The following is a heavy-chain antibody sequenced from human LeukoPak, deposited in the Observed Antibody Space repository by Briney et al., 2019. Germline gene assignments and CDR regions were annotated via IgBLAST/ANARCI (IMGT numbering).Heavy chain of an antibody. CDR3: ARDSSYCSGGSCYSPYYGMDV. Sequence: GGSLRLSCAASGFTFSSYGMHWVRQAPGKGLEWVAVIWYDGSNKYYADSVKGRFTISRDNSKNTLYLQMNSLRAEDTAVYYCARDSSYCSGGSCYSPYYGMDVWGQGTTVTVSS. CDR1: GFTFSSYG. J-gene: IGHJ6*02. CDR2: IWYDGSNK. D-gene: IGHD2-15*01. V-gene: IGHV3-33*01.